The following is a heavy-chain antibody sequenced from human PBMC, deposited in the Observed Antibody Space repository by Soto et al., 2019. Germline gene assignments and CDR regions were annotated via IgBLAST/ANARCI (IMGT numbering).Heavy chain of an antibody. J-gene: IGHJ5*02. CDR2: ISGSGGST. Sequence: EVQLLESGGGLVQPGGSLRLSCAASGFTFSSYAMSWVRQAPGKGLEWVSAISGSGGSTYYADSVKGRFTISRDNSKNMLYLQMNSLRAEYTAVYYCANPPYYDYILGRYPFGPWGQGTLVTVSS. D-gene: IGHD3-16*01. CDR3: ANPPYYDYILGRYPFGP. CDR1: GFTFSSYA. V-gene: IGHV3-23*01.